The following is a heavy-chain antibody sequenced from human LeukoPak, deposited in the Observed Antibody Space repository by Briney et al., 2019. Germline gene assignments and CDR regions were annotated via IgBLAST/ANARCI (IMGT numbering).Heavy chain of an antibody. CDR2: IYYSGST. CDR1: GGSIRSSSYY. V-gene: IGHV4-39*01. J-gene: IGHJ6*03. CDR3: ARLAGRFLEWLPKDYYYYYMDV. D-gene: IGHD3-3*01. Sequence: SETLSLTCTVSGGSIRSSSYYWGWIRQPPGKGLEWIGSIYYSGSTYYNPSLKSRVTISVDTSKNQFSLKLSSVTAADTAVYYCARLAGRFLEWLPKDYYYYYMDVWGKGTTVTVSS.